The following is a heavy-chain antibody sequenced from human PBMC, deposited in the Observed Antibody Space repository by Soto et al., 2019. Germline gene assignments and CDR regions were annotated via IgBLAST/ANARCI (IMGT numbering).Heavy chain of an antibody. Sequence: AASVKVSCKVSGYTLTEVSIHWVRQAPGKGLEWMGGFDPENDETNYAQRFQGRFTMTEDSSTDTAFMELHSLRSDDTAVYYCTTAAFCSGATCYSGHNWFDPWGQGTLVTVSS. CDR2: FDPENDET. J-gene: IGHJ5*02. CDR1: GYTLTEVS. D-gene: IGHD2-15*01. CDR3: TTAAFCSGATCYSGHNWFDP. V-gene: IGHV1-24*01.